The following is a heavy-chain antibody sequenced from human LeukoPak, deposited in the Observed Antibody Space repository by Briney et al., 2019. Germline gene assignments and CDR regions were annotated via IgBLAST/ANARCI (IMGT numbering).Heavy chain of an antibody. CDR1: GFTLTWHV. D-gene: IGHD1-26*01. CDR2: IHRNGDIT. CDR3: AGDMSGTYSFDY. V-gene: IGHV3-64D*06. J-gene: IGHJ4*02. Sequence: PGGSLRLSCSASGFTLTWHVMHWVRQAPGKALEYVSFIHRNGDITSYADSVRGRFTVSRDNSKNTLFLELSSLRTDDTAVYYCAGDMSGTYSFDYWGQGTLVTVSS.